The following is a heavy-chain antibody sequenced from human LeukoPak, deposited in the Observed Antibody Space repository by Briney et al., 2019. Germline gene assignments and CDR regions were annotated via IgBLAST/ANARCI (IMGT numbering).Heavy chain of an antibody. CDR3: ARHRKIITGYSSGWYFYDWFDP. Sequence: GASVKVSCKASGYTFTSYDINWVRQATGQGLEWMGWMNPNSGNTGYAQKFQGRVTMTRNTSISTAYMELSSLRSEDTAVYYCARHRKIITGYSSGWYFYDWFDPWGQGTLVTVSS. CDR2: MNPNSGNT. J-gene: IGHJ5*02. D-gene: IGHD6-19*01. CDR1: GYTFTSYD. V-gene: IGHV1-8*02.